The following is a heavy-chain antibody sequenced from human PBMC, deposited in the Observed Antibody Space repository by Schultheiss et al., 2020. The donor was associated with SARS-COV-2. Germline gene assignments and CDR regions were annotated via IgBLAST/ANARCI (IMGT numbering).Heavy chain of an antibody. D-gene: IGHD3-22*01. V-gene: IGHV3-21*01. CDR2: ISSSSSYI. CDR1: GFTFSSYA. Sequence: GGSLRLSCAASGFTFSSYAMNWVRQAPGKGLEWVSSISSSSSYIYYADSVKGRFTISRDNAKNSLYLQMNSLRAEDTAVYYCARDRGYPSPTDAFDIWGQGTMVTVSS. CDR3: ARDRGYPSPTDAFDI. J-gene: IGHJ3*02.